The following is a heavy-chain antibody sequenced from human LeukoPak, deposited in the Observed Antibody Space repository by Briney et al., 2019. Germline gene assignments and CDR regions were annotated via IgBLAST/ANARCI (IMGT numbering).Heavy chain of an antibody. J-gene: IGHJ4*02. CDR2: ISYDASYK. V-gene: IGHV3-30*18. D-gene: IGHD5-24*01. CDR1: GFTFSNYG. Sequence: GRSLRLSCAASGFTFSNYGMHWVRQAPGKGLEWVAVISYDASYKNYADSVKGRFTISRDNSKNTLYLQMNSLRAEDTAVYYCAKDLIVSGTATILDYWGQGTLVTVSS. CDR3: AKDLIVSGTATILDY.